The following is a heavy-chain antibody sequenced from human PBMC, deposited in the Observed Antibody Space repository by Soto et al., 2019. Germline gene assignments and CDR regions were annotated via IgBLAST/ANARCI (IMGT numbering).Heavy chain of an antibody. CDR3: ARALGTYYYDSRGRWFDP. J-gene: IGHJ5*02. V-gene: IGHV4-38-2*01. CDR1: GYSISSGYY. CDR2: IYHSGST. Sequence: KPSETLSLTCAVSGYSISSGYYWGWIRQPPGKGLEWIGSIYHSGSTYYNPSLKSRVTISVDTSKNQFSLKLSSVTAADTAVYYCARALGTYYYDSRGRWFDPWGQGTLVTVSS. D-gene: IGHD3-22*01.